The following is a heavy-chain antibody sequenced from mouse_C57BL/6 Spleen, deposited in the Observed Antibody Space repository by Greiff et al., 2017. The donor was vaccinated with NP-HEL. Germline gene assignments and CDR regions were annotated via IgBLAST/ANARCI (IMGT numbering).Heavy chain of an antibody. D-gene: IGHD4-1*01. CDR1: GFNIKDDY. J-gene: IGHJ3*01. CDR3: TRLWDRFAY. CDR2: IDPENGDT. Sequence: VHVKQSGAELVRPGASVKLSCTASGFNIKDDYMHWVKQRPEQGLEWIGWIDPENGDTEYASKFQGKATITADTSSNTAYLQLSSLTSEDTAVYYCTRLWDRFAYWGQGTLVTVSA. V-gene: IGHV14-4*01.